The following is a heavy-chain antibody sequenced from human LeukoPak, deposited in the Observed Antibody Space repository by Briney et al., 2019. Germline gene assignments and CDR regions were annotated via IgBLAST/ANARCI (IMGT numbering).Heavy chain of an antibody. Sequence: SQTLSLTCTVSGGSISSSSYYWGWIRQPPGKGLEWIGSIYYSGSTYYNPSLKSRVTISVDTSKNQFSLKLSSVTAADTAVYYCARHGPSGSYEDWFDPWGQGTLVTVSS. D-gene: IGHD3-10*01. CDR1: GGSISSSSYY. V-gene: IGHV4-39*01. J-gene: IGHJ5*02. CDR2: IYYSGST. CDR3: ARHGPSGSYEDWFDP.